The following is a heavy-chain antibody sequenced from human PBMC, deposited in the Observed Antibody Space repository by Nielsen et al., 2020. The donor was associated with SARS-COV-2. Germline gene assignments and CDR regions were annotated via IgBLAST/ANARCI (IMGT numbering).Heavy chain of an antibody. D-gene: IGHD5/OR15-5a*01. V-gene: IGHV4-34*09. CDR3: ARESSTIAGRTFDY. J-gene: IGHJ4*02. CDR1: GGSFSGYY. CDR2: IYYSGST. Sequence: SQTLSLTCAVYGGSFSGYYWSWIRQPPGKGLEWIGYIYYSGSTYYNPSLKSRVTISVDTSKNQFSLKLSSVTAADTAVYYCARESSTIAGRTFDYWGQGTLVTVSS.